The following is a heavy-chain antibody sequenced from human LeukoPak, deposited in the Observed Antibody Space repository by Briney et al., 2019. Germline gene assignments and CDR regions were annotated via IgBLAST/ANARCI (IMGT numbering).Heavy chain of an antibody. CDR2: ISGSGAGT. D-gene: IGHD2-15*01. Sequence: GGSLRLSCAASGFTFRSYAMSWVRQAPGKGLEWVSSISGSGAGTYYADSVKGRFTVSRDNSKNTLYLQMNSLRAEDTAVYYCAKDGSGGVFGMGVWGQGTTVTVSS. CDR1: GFTFRSYA. J-gene: IGHJ6*02. CDR3: AKDGSGGVFGMGV. V-gene: IGHV3-23*01.